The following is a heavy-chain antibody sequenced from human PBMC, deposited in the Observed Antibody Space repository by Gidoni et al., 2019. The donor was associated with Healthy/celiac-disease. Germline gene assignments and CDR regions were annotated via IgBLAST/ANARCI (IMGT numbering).Heavy chain of an antibody. J-gene: IGHJ4*02. V-gene: IGHV3-33*01. CDR2: IWYDGSNK. CDR1: GFTFSSYG. CDR3: ARDSWPGEGRYVCYFDY. D-gene: IGHD3-16*01. Sequence: QVQLVESGGGVVQPGRSLRLSCAASGFTFSSYGMHWVRQAPGKGLEWVAVIWYDGSNKYYADSVKGRFTISRDNSKNTLYLQMNSLRAEDTAVYYCARDSWPGEGRYVCYFDYWGQGTLVTVSS.